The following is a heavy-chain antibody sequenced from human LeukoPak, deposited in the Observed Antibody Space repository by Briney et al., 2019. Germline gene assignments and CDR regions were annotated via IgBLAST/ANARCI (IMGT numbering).Heavy chain of an antibody. J-gene: IGHJ4*02. CDR1: GFTFSSYG. CDR2: IWYDGSNK. D-gene: IGHD6-19*01. V-gene: IGHV3-33*01. CDR3: ARERIAVAGEFDY. Sequence: GRSLRLSCAASGFTFSSYGMHWVRQGPGKGLEWVAVIWYDGSNKYYADSVKGRFTISRDNSKNTLYLQMNSLRAEDTAVYYCARERIAVAGEFDYWGQGTLVTVSS.